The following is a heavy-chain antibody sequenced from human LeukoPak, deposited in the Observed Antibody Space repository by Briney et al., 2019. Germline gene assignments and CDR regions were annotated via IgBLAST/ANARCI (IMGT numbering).Heavy chain of an antibody. CDR3: ARDSSSYYFDY. CDR1: GFSVTSNH. CDR2: IYTGGTT. J-gene: IGHJ4*02. Sequence: HPGGSLRLSCAASGFSVTSNHMNWVRQAPGKGLEWVSIIYTGGTTHYADSLNDRFTISRDDSINTLYLQMNSLRAEDTAVYYCARDSSSYYFDYSGQGTLVTVSS. D-gene: IGHD6-6*01. V-gene: IGHV3-66*01.